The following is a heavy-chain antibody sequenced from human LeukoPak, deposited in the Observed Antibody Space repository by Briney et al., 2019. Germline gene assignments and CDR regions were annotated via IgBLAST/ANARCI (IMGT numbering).Heavy chain of an antibody. Sequence: PSETLSLTCSVSGASISSHYWSWIRQPPGKGLEWIGYIHYSGSTNCNPSLKSRVTISLDTSKNQFSLKLTSVTAADTAVYYCARELTVTTSDAFDIWGQGTMVTVSS. CDR1: GASISSHY. CDR3: ARELTVTTSDAFDI. CDR2: IHYSGST. D-gene: IGHD4-17*01. J-gene: IGHJ3*02. V-gene: IGHV4-59*11.